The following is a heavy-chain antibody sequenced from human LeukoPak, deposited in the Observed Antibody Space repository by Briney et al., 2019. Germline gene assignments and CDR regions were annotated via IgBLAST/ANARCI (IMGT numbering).Heavy chain of an antibody. Sequence: GESLKISCQGSGYSFTSYWIGWVRQMPGKGLEWMGIIYPGDSNTRYSPSFQGQVTISADKSISTAYLQWSSLKASDTAMYYCATSDCSGGSCYNFDYWGQGTLVTVSS. CDR2: IYPGDSNT. J-gene: IGHJ4*02. D-gene: IGHD2-15*01. CDR3: ATSDCSGGSCYNFDY. V-gene: IGHV5-51*01. CDR1: GYSFTSYW.